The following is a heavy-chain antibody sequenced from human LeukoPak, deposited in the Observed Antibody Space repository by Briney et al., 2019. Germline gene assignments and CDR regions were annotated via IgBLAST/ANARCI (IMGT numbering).Heavy chain of an antibody. V-gene: IGHV1-2*02. D-gene: IGHD4-17*01. J-gene: IGHJ3*02. Sequence: VASVKVSCTASGYTFTGYYMHWVRQAPGQGLEWMGWINPNSGGTNYAQKFQGRVTMTRDTSISTAYMELSRLRSDDTAVYYCARGGQLFYGDSRDDAFDIWGQGTMVTVSS. CDR2: INPNSGGT. CDR1: GYTFTGYY. CDR3: ARGGQLFYGDSRDDAFDI.